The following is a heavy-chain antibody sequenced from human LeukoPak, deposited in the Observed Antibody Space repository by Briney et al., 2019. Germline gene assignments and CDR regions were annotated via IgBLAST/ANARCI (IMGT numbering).Heavy chain of an antibody. Sequence: ASVKVSCKASGYTFTSYGISWVRQAPGQGLEWMGWISAYNGNTNYAQKLQGRVTMTTDTSTSTAYMELRSLRSDDTAVYYCARHLPYYDSSGYYYFDYWGQGTLVTVSS. J-gene: IGHJ4*02. CDR3: ARHLPYYDSSGYYYFDY. CDR2: ISAYNGNT. V-gene: IGHV1-18*01. D-gene: IGHD3-22*01. CDR1: GYTFTSYG.